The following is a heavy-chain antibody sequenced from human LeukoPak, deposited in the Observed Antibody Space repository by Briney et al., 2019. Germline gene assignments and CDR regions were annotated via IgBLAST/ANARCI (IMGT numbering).Heavy chain of an antibody. CDR2: ISSSGSTK. V-gene: IGHV3-11*01. CDR3: ARDGHAYGRGSPHY. J-gene: IGHJ4*02. CDR1: GFTFSDYY. Sequence: GGSLRLSCAASGFTFSDYYMSWIRQAPGKGLEWVSYISSSGSTKFYADSVKGRFTISRDNDKNSYLQMNSLRAEDTATYYCARDGHAYGRGSPHYWGQGTLVTVSS. D-gene: IGHD3-10*01.